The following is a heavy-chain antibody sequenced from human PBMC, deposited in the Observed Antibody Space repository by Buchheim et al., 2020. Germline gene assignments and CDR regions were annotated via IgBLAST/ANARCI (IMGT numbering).Heavy chain of an antibody. CDR2: IYPGDSDS. Sequence: EVQVVQSGPEVKKHGEYLRISCTGSGYSFTTYWIAWVRQMPGKGLEWMGVIYPGDSDSRYSPSFQDRVTLSADKSISTAYLQWGSLTASDTAIYYCARRAFDSSGHHGFDIWGQGT. CDR3: ARRAFDSSGHHGFDI. CDR1: GYSFTTYW. D-gene: IGHD3-22*01. V-gene: IGHV5-51*01. J-gene: IGHJ3*02.